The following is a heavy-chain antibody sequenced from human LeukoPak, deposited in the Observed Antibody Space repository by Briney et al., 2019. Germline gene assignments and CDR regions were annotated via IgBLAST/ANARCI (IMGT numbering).Heavy chain of an antibody. CDR3: AKGPVGSASSYYYYYYMDV. Sequence: PGGSLRLSCAASGFTFSSYGMHWVRQAPGRGLEWVAFIRYDGSNKYYADSVKGRFTISRDNSKNTLYLQMNSLRAEDTAVYYCAKGPVGSASSYYYYYYMDVWGKGTTVTISS. J-gene: IGHJ6*03. CDR1: GFTFSSYG. CDR2: IRYDGSNK. V-gene: IGHV3-30*02. D-gene: IGHD2-2*03.